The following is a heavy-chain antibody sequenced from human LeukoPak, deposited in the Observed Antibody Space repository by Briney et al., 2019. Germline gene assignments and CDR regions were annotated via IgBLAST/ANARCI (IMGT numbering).Heavy chain of an antibody. V-gene: IGHV1-69*13. CDR1: GGTFSSYA. J-gene: IGHJ4*02. Sequence: SVKVSCKASGGTFSSYAISWVRQAPGQGLEWMGGIIPIFGTANYAQKFQGRVTITADESTSTAYMELSSLRSEDTAVYYCARDFYDILTGYHPGYWGQGTLVTVSS. CDR2: IIPIFGTA. CDR3: ARDFYDILTGYHPGY. D-gene: IGHD3-9*01.